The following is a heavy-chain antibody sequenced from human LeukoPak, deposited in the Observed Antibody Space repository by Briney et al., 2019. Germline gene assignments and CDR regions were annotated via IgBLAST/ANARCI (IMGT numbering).Heavy chain of an antibody. D-gene: IGHD2-2*01. J-gene: IGHJ4*02. Sequence: PGGSLRLSCAASGFTFSSYWMSWVRQAPGKGLEWVANIKQDGSEKYYVDSVKGRFTISRDNARNSLYLQMNSLRAEDTAVYYCARDCSSTSCDLGTFDYWGQGTLVTVSS. CDR2: IKQDGSEK. CDR1: GFTFSSYW. V-gene: IGHV3-7*03. CDR3: ARDCSSTSCDLGTFDY.